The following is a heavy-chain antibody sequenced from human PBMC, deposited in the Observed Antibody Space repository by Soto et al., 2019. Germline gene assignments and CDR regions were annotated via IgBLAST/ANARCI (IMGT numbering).Heavy chain of an antibody. Sequence: QVQLVQSGAEEKKPGASVKVSCKASGYTFIGYAMHWVRQAPGQRLEWMGWINAGNGNTKYSQKFQGRVTITRDTSASTAYMELRSLRSEDTAVYYCARAVAVPADFDYWGQGTLVTVSS. D-gene: IGHD6-19*01. V-gene: IGHV1-3*05. CDR1: GYTFIGYA. J-gene: IGHJ4*02. CDR3: ARAVAVPADFDY. CDR2: INAGNGNT.